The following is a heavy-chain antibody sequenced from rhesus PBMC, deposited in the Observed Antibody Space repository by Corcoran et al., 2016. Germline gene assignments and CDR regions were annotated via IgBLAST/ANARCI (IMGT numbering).Heavy chain of an antibody. V-gene: IGHV3-100*02. CDR2: ISESGGTP. D-gene: IGHD1-44*02. CDR3: TRDRGVPFDY. CDR1: GFTVSSYA. J-gene: IGHJ4*01. Sequence: EVQLVESGGGLVKPGGSLRLSCVASGFTVSSYARHWVRQAPGKGLEWVSVISESGGTPSYADSVKGRFTISRDNAKNSLFLQMNSLRAEDTAVYYCTRDRGVPFDYWGQGVLVTVSS.